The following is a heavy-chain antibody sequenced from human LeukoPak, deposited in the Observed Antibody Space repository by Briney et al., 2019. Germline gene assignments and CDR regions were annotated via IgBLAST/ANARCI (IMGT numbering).Heavy chain of an antibody. J-gene: IGHJ6*02. Sequence: SETLSLTCTVSGGSISSYYWSWIRQPPWKGLEWIGFIYYSGSTNYNPSLKSRVTISVDTSKNQFSLKLSSVTAADTAVYYCARDNWNYGSSMDVWGHGTTVTVSS. CDR1: GGSISSYY. D-gene: IGHD1-7*01. CDR3: ARDNWNYGSSMDV. CDR2: IYYSGST. V-gene: IGHV4-59*01.